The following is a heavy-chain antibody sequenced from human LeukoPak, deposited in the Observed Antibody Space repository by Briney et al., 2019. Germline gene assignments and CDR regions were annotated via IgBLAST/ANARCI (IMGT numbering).Heavy chain of an antibody. D-gene: IGHD3-3*01. CDR1: GDSISSGDYY. Sequence: PSQTLSLTCTVSGDSISSGDYYWSWIRQPPGKGLEWIGESNHSGSTNYNPSLKSRVTISVDTSKNQFSLKLSSVTAADTAVYYCARSPTLGFLEWLFFHVWGQGTTVTVSS. V-gene: IGHV4-31*03. CDR3: ARSPTLGFLEWLFFHV. J-gene: IGHJ6*02. CDR2: SNHSGST.